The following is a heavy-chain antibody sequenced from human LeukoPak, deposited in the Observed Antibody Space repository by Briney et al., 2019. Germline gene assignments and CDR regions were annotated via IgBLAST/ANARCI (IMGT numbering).Heavy chain of an antibody. CDR3: ARVNYDILTGYPYYYYYMDV. J-gene: IGHJ6*03. CDR1: GGSISSSSYY. Sequence: SETLSLTCTVSGGSISSSSYYWGWVRQPPGKGLEWIGSIYYSGSTYYNPSLKSRVTISVDTSKNQFSLKLSSVTAADTAVYYCARVNYDILTGYPYYYYYMDVWGKGTTVTVSS. V-gene: IGHV4-39*07. D-gene: IGHD3-9*01. CDR2: IYYSGST.